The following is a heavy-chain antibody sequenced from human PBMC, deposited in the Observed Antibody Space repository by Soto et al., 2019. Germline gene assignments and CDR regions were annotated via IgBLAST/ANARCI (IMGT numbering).Heavy chain of an antibody. CDR2: ISYDGSNK. D-gene: IGHD3-22*01. J-gene: IGHJ4*02. V-gene: IGHV3-30*18. Sequence: GGSLRLSCAASGFTFSSYGMHWVRQAPGKXLEWVAVISYDGSNKYYADSVKGRFTISRDNSKNTLYLQMNSLRAEDTAVYYCAKDLWNYYDSSGYSYFDYWGQGTLVTVCS. CDR1: GFTFSSYG. CDR3: AKDLWNYYDSSGYSYFDY.